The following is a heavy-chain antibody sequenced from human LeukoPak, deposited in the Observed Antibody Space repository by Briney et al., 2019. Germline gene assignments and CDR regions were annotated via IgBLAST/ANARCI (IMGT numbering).Heavy chain of an antibody. CDR1: GFTFSGSS. Sequence: PGGSLRLSCAASGFTFSGSSIHWVRQASGKGLEWVGLIRTKANTYATAYAASVTGRFTISRDDSKTTSYLQMNSLKIEDTALYFCTTSYSGNSWYDWFGPWGQGTLVTVSS. J-gene: IGHJ5*02. CDR3: TTSYSGNSWYDWFGP. D-gene: IGHD6-13*01. V-gene: IGHV3-73*01. CDR2: IRTKANTYAT.